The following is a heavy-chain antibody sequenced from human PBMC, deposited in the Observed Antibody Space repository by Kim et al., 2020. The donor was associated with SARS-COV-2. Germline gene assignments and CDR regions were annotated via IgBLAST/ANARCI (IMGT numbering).Heavy chain of an antibody. Sequence: SETLSLTCTVSGGSISSGGYYWSWIRQHPGKGLGWIGYIYYSGSTYYNPSLKSRVTISVDTSKNQFSLKLSSVTAADTAVYYCAGRPTLWFGELSFIWGQGTLVTVSS. CDR2: IYYSGST. V-gene: IGHV4-31*03. CDR3: AGRPTLWFGELSFI. J-gene: IGHJ4*02. D-gene: IGHD3-10*01. CDR1: GGSISSGGYY.